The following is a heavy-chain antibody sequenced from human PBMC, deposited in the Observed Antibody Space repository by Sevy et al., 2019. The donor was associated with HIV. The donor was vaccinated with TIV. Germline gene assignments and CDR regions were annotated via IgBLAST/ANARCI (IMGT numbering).Heavy chain of an antibody. CDR2: ISSSGVYI. V-gene: IGHV3-21*01. CDR3: ARSMPACTSCSGGSCFPFDY. CDR1: GLTFSSYT. D-gene: IGHD2-15*01. Sequence: GGSLRLSCAASGLTFSSYTMNWVRQAPGSGLEWVSSISSSGVYIYYADSVKGRFTISRDNAKNSLYLQMSSLRAEDTAVYYCARSMPACTSCSGGSCFPFDYWGQRTQVTVSS. J-gene: IGHJ4*02.